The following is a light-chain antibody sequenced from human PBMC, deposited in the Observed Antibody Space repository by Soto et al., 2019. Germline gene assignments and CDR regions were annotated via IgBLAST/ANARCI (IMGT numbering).Light chain of an antibody. CDR3: QSFDSSLSGTVV. Sequence: QLVLTQPPAVSGAPGQRVTISCTGSSSNIGAGFDVHWYQQLPGTAPKLLIFANVNRPSGVPDRFSGSKSGTSASLAITGLQAGDEADYYCQSFDSSLSGTVVFGGGTKLTVL. CDR2: ANV. CDR1: SSNIGAGFD. J-gene: IGLJ3*02. V-gene: IGLV1-40*01.